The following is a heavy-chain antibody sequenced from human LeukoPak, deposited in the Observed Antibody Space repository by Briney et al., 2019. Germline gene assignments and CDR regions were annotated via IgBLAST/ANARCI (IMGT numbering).Heavy chain of an antibody. CDR1: GFTFSSNA. D-gene: IGHD3-16*01. V-gene: IGHV3-23*01. J-gene: IGHJ4*02. CDR2: ITGSGGGT. Sequence: PGGSLRLSCVASGFTFSSNAMSWVRQAPGKGLKWVSAITGSGGGTYYADSVKGRFTISRDTSKNTLYLQMNSLRAEDTAIYYCAKDLGDTGYWGQGTLVTVSS. CDR3: AKDLGDTGY.